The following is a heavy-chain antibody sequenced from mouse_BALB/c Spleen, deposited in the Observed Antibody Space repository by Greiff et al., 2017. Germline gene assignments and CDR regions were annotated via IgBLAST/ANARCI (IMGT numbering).Heavy chain of an antibody. V-gene: IGHV7-3*02. CDR3: ARPKGGYNYFDY. J-gene: IGHJ2*01. CDR1: GFTFTDYY. CDR2: IRNKANGYTT. D-gene: IGHD2-2*01. Sequence: EVQVVESGGGLVQPGGSLRLSCATSGFTFTDYYMSWVRQPPGKALEWLGFIRNKANGYTTEYSASVKGRFTISRDNSQSILYLQMNTLRAEDSATYYCARPKGGYNYFDYWGQGTTLTVSS.